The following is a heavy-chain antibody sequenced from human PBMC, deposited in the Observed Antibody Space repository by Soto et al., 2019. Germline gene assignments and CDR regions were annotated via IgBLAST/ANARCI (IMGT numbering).Heavy chain of an antibody. Sequence: SETLSLTCTVSGGSISCYYWSWIRQPPGKGLEWIGYIYYSGSTNYNPALKSRVTTSVDTSKNQFSLKLTSVTAADTAVYYCARDRVGVSSNWFDSWGRGTLVTVSS. D-gene: IGHD1-26*01. CDR1: GGSISCYY. V-gene: IGHV4-59*01. J-gene: IGHJ5*01. CDR3: ARDRVGVSSNWFDS. CDR2: IYYSGST.